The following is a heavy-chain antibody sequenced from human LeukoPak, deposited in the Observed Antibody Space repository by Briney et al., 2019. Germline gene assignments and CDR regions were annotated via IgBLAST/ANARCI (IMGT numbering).Heavy chain of an antibody. D-gene: IGHD2-2*01. J-gene: IGHJ4*02. CDR3: ARVRGCSSTICHYFDY. Sequence: GGSLRLSCAASGFTLSSYWMSWVRQAPGKGLEWVANIKQDGSEKYYVDSVKGRFTISGDNAKNSLYLQMNSLRAEDTAVYYCARVRGCSSTICHYFDYWGQGTLVTVSS. CDR2: IKQDGSEK. CDR1: GFTLSSYW. V-gene: IGHV3-7*03.